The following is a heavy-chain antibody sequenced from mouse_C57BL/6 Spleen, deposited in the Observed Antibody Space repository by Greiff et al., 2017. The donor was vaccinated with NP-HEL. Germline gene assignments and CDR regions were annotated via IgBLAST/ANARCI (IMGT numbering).Heavy chain of an antibody. Sequence: QVQLQQSGAELVRPGSSVKLSCKASGYTFTSYWMHWVKQRPIQGLEWIGNIDPSDSETHYNQKFKDKATLTVDKSSSTAYMQLSSLTSEDSAVYYCARGAYDGYYAWFAYWGQGTLVTVSA. J-gene: IGHJ3*01. CDR1: GYTFTSYW. V-gene: IGHV1-52*01. D-gene: IGHD2-3*01. CDR2: IDPSDSET. CDR3: ARGAYDGYYAWFAY.